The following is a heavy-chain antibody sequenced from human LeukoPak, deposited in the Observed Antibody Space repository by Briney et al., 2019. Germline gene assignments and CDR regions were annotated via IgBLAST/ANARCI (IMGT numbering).Heavy chain of an antibody. CDR3: ARSLLAAATVDY. J-gene: IGHJ4*02. CDR1: GYTFTGDH. D-gene: IGHD3-16*02. V-gene: IGHV1-2*02. CDR2: IDPNSGGT. Sequence: ASVKVSCKASGYTFTGDHMHWVRQAPGQGLEWMGWIDPNSGGTKYAQNFQGRVTMTRDTSISTAYMELSRLRSDDTAVYYCARSLLAAATVDYWGQGTLVTVS.